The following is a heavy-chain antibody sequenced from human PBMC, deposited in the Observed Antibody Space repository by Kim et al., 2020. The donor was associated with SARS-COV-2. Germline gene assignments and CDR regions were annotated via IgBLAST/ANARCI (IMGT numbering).Heavy chain of an antibody. Sequence: PSFQGQVTISADKSISTAYLQWSSLKASDTAMYYCARVLRYNWNENWFDPWGQGTLVTVSS. D-gene: IGHD1-20*01. CDR3: ARVLRYNWNENWFDP. J-gene: IGHJ5*02. V-gene: IGHV5-51*01.